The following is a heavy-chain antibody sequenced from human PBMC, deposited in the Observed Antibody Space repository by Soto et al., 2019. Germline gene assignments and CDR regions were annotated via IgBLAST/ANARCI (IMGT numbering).Heavy chain of an antibody. Sequence: EVQLVESGGGLVKPGGSLRLSCADSGFIFTRYSMNWVRQSPGKGLEWVSSISSTTNYIYYGDSMKGRCTISRDNAKNSLYLEMNSLRAEDTAVYYCARESEDLTSNFDYWGQGTLVTVSS. CDR2: ISSTTNYI. V-gene: IGHV3-21*06. CDR1: GFIFTRYS. J-gene: IGHJ4*02. CDR3: ARESEDLTSNFDY.